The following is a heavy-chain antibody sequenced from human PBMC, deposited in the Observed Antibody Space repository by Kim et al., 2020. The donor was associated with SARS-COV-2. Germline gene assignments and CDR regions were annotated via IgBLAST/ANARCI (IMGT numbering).Heavy chain of an antibody. J-gene: IGHJ6*02. CDR1: GFTFSSYS. V-gene: IGHV3-21*01. Sequence: GGSLRLSCAASGFTFSSYSMNWVRQAPGKVLEWVSSISSSSSYIYYADSVKGRFTISRDNAKNSLYLQMNSLRAEDTAVYYCARDPFPGGNAGGMDVWGQGTTVTVSS. D-gene: IGHD1-1*01. CDR3: ARDPFPGGNAGGMDV. CDR2: ISSSSSYI.